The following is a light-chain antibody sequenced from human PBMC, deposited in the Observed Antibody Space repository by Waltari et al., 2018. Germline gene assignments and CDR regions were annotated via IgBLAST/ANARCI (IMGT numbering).Light chain of an antibody. Sequence: SPSSLSASVGDRVTITCRASQNISTYLNWYQQKPGKAPNVLIYAASSLQSGVPLRFSGSGSGTHFTLTINSLQPEDFATYYCQQSYTTPRTFGQGTNLQIK. V-gene: IGKV1-39*01. CDR3: QQSYTTPRT. J-gene: IGKJ2*01. CDR2: AAS. CDR1: QNISTY.